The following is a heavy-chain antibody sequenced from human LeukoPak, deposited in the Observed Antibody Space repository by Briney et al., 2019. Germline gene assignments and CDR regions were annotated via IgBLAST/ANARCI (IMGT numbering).Heavy chain of an antibody. CDR1: GVTFSNYG. Sequence: GGSLRLSCAASGVTFSNYGIQWVRQAPGKGLEWVSYTSSSSVYIYYADSVRGRFTISRDNAKNSPYLEMNSLRAEDTAVYYCARERYSSSWYRERAFDIWGQGTMVTVSS. J-gene: IGHJ3*02. CDR3: ARERYSSSWYRERAFDI. CDR2: TSSSSVYI. V-gene: IGHV3-21*01. D-gene: IGHD6-13*01.